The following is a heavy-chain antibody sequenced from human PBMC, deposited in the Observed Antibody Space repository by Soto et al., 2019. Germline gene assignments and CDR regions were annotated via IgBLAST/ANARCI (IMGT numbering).Heavy chain of an antibody. CDR2: ISASGGST. CDR3: AKVLSSGSYSGALEY. Sequence: GGSLRLCCVASVFSITSFAMIWVRQAPGKGLEWASAISASGGSTYADSVKGRFTISRDNSKNTLYLQMNSLRVEDTAVYYCAKVLSSGSYSGALEYWGQGALVTVSS. J-gene: IGHJ4*02. V-gene: IGHV3-23*01. CDR1: VFSITSFA. D-gene: IGHD1-26*01.